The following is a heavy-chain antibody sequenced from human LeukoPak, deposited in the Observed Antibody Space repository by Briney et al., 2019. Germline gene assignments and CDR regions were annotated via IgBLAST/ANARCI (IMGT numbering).Heavy chain of an antibody. D-gene: IGHD3-10*01. CDR3: ARGMNGEDWFDP. CDR2: INHSGSA. V-gene: IGHV4-34*01. CDR1: GGSFSGYY. Sequence: SETLSLTCAVYGGSFSGYYWSWIRQPPGKGLEGIGEINHSGSANYNPSLKSRVTISVDTSKTQFSLKLSSVTAADTAVYYCARGMNGEDWFDPWGQGTLVTVS. J-gene: IGHJ5*02.